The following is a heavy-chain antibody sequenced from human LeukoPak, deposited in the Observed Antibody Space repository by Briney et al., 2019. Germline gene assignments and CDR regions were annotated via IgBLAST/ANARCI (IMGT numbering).Heavy chain of an antibody. CDR3: ARRARGSLYYYYFLDV. CDR2: IYHTGST. J-gene: IGHJ6*04. CDR1: GYSITTGNY. V-gene: IGHV4-38-2*02. D-gene: IGHD6-6*01. Sequence: SETLSLTCTVSGYSITTGNYWGWIRQPPGQGLEWIGSIYHTGSTYYNASLKSRVTISVDTSKNQFSLNLSSVTAADTAMYYCARRARGSLYYYYFLDVWGKGTTVTVSS.